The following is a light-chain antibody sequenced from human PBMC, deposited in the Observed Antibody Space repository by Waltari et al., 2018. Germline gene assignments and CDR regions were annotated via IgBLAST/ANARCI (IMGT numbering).Light chain of an antibody. Sequence: DIVMTQSPLSLPVTPGEPASISCRSSQSLLHSNGYNYLDWYLQKPGQSPQLLIYLGSNRASGVPDRFSGSGSGTDFTLKISRVEAEDVGVYYYMQALQTFTFGQGTRLEIK. CDR2: LGS. J-gene: IGKJ5*01. CDR3: MQALQTFT. CDR1: QSLLHSNGYNY. V-gene: IGKV2-28*01.